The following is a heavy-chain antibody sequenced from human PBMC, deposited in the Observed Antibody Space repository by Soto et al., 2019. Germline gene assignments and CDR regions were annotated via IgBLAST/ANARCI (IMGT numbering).Heavy chain of an antibody. Sequence: EVPLVESGGGLVQPGGSLRLSCAASGFTFSSYAMHWVRQAPGKGLEYVSAISSNGGSTYYANSVKGRFTISRDNSKNTLYLQMGSLRAEDMAVYYCARDGGGYYLDYWGQGTLVTVSS. CDR1: GFTFSSYA. V-gene: IGHV3-64*01. D-gene: IGHD2-15*01. CDR3: ARDGGGYYLDY. J-gene: IGHJ4*02. CDR2: ISSNGGST.